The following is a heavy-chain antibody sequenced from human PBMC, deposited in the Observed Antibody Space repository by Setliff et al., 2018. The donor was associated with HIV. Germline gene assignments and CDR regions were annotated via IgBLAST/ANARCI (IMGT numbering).Heavy chain of an antibody. CDR1: GYTFSRFG. D-gene: IGHD3-10*01. CDR2: ISVYNGNR. CDR3: ARGGMDRGLISLSYYGMDV. J-gene: IGHJ6*02. V-gene: IGHV1-18*01. Sequence: ASVKVSCKASGYTFSRFGITWVRQAPGQGLEWMGWISVYNGNRDYALNFQGRVTLTTDTSASTAYMELTSLRSDDTAVYYCARGGMDRGLISLSYYGMDVWGQGTTVTVSS.